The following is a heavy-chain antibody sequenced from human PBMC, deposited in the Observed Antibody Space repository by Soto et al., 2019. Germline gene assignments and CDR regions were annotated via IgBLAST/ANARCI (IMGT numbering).Heavy chain of an antibody. CDR1: GFSLSTSGMR. V-gene: IGHV2-70*04. Sequence: SGPTLVNPTQTLTLTCTFSGFSLSTSGMRVSWIRQPPGKALEWLARIDWDDDKFYSTSLKTRLTISKDTSKNQVVLTMTNMDPVDTATYYCARTPPYYDSSGQPSRDRYYFDYWGQGTLVTVSS. CDR3: ARTPPYYDSSGQPSRDRYYFDY. J-gene: IGHJ4*02. D-gene: IGHD3-22*01. CDR2: IDWDDDK.